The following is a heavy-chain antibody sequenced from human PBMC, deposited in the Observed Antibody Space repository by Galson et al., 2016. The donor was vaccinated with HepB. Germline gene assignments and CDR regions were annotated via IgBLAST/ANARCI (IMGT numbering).Heavy chain of an antibody. J-gene: IGHJ2*01. D-gene: IGHD1-1*01. CDR1: GYTLTNHY. V-gene: IGHV1-69*13. Sequence: SVKVSCKASGYTLTNHYLHWVRQAPGQGLEWMGGIIPSFGTPTYAQKFQGRLTISASEFTSTGYMELNSLRSEDTAVYYCARGLGKFWYFDLWGRGTLVTVSS. CDR2: IIPSFGTP. CDR3: ARGLGKFWYFDL.